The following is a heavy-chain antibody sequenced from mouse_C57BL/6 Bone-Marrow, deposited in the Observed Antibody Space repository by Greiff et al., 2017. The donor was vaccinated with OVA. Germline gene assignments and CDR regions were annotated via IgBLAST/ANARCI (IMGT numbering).Heavy chain of an antibody. Sequence: EVQVVESGEGLVKPGGSLKLSCAASGFTFSSYAMSWVRQTPEKRLEWVAYISSGGDYIYYADTVKGRFTISRDTARNTLYLQMSSLKAEDTAMYYCTRDDDADAMDYWGQGTSVTVSS. CDR3: TRDDDADAMDY. J-gene: IGHJ4*01. D-gene: IGHD2-4*01. CDR1: GFTFSSYA. CDR2: ISSGGDYI. V-gene: IGHV5-9-1*02.